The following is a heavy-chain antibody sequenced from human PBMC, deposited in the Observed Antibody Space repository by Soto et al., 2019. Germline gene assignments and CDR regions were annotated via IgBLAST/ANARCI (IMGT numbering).Heavy chain of an antibody. CDR1: GFTFSSYA. J-gene: IGHJ4*02. V-gene: IGHV3-23*01. CDR3: AKLYCSGGSCYSFYFDY. D-gene: IGHD2-15*01. Sequence: PGGSLRLSCAASGFTFSSYAMSWVRQAPGKGPEWVSAISGSGGSTYYADSVKGRFTISRDNSKNTLYLQMNSLRAEDTAVYFCAKLYCSGGSCYSFYFDYWGQGTLVTVSS. CDR2: ISGSGGST.